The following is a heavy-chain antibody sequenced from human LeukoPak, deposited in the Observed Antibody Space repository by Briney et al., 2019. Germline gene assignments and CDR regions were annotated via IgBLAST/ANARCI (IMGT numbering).Heavy chain of an antibody. D-gene: IGHD5-24*01. Sequence: SETLSLTCTVSGDSISSHYWSWIRQPPGKGLEWIGYIYYSGGTDYNPSLKSRVTISVDTSKNQFSLKLRSVTAADTAVYYCARHVTISGPYDASDIGGQGTMVTVS. J-gene: IGHJ3*02. CDR2: IYYSGGT. V-gene: IGHV4-59*08. CDR3: ARHVTISGPYDASDI. CDR1: GDSISSHY.